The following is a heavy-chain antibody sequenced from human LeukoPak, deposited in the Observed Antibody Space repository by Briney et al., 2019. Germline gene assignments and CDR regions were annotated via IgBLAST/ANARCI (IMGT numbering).Heavy chain of an antibody. V-gene: IGHV4-39*01. CDR3: ARQLERRGDFDY. Sequence: SETLSLTCTVSGGSISTYYWGWIRQPPGKGLEWIGSIYYSGSTYYNPSLKSRVTISVDTSKNQFSLKLSSVTAADTAVYYCARQLERRGDFDYWGQGTLVTVSS. CDR1: GGSISTYY. J-gene: IGHJ4*02. D-gene: IGHD1-1*01. CDR2: IYYSGST.